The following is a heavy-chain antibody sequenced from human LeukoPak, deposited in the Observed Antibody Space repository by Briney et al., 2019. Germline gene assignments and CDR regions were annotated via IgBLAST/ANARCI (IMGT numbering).Heavy chain of an antibody. V-gene: IGHV3-33*01. J-gene: IGHJ4*02. CDR3: ARGTFYGDPFIDFGY. Sequence: GGSLRLSCAASGFTFSSYGMHWVRQAPGKGLEWVAVIWYDGSNKYYADSVKGRFTISRDNSKNTLYLQMNSLRAEDTAVYYCARGTFYGDPFIDFGYWGQGTPVTVSS. D-gene: IGHD4-17*01. CDR2: IWYDGSNK. CDR1: GFTFSSYG.